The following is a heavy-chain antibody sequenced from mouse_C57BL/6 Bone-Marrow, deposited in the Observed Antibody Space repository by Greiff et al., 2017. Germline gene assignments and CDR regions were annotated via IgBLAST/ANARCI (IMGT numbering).Heavy chain of an antibody. CDR1: GYAFSSSW. J-gene: IGHJ2*01. CDR2: IYPGDGDT. D-gene: IGHD2-2*01. CDR3: ARGGVTSGY. V-gene: IGHV1-82*01. Sequence: QVQLQQSGPELVKPGASVKISCKASGYAFSSSWMNWVKQRPGKGLEWIGRIYPGDGDTNYNGKFKGKATLTADKSSSTAYMQLSSLTSEDSAVYFCARGGVTSGYWGQGTTPTVSA.